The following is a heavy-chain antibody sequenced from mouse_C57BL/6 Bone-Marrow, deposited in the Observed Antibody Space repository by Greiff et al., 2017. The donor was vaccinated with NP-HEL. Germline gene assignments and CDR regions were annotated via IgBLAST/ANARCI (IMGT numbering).Heavy chain of an antibody. CDR3: ARGGELGRY. J-gene: IGHJ2*01. V-gene: IGHV3-6*01. D-gene: IGHD4-1*01. CDR1: GYSITSGYY. CDR2: ISYDGSN. Sequence: EVQLQQSGPGLVKPSQSLSLTCSVTGYSITSGYYWNWIRQFPGNKLEWMGYISYDGSNNYNPSLKNRISITRDTSKNQFFLKLNSVTTEDTATYYGARGGELGRYWGQGTTLTVSS.